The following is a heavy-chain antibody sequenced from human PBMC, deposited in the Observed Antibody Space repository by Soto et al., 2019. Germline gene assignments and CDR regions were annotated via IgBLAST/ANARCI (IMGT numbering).Heavy chain of an antibody. V-gene: IGHV1-69*13. D-gene: IGHD3-22*01. J-gene: IGHJ6*02. CDR3: ARLGTSAVVRYYYGMDV. CDR1: GGTFSSYA. Sequence: SVKVSCKASGGTFSSYAISWVRQAPGQGLEWMGGIIPIFGTANYAQKFQGRVTITADESTSTAYMELSSLRSEDTAVYYCARLGTSAVVRYYYGMDVWGQGTTVTAP. CDR2: IIPIFGTA.